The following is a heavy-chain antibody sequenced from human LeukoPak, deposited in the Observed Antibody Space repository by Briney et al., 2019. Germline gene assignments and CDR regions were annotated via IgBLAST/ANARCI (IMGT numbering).Heavy chain of an antibody. CDR3: ARDDNYGIFVNVDY. CDR2: ISTSTGDT. Sequence: ASVTVSCMTSGYSFILYGISWVRQAPGQGPEWMGWISTSTGDTKYTQKFQGRVTLTTDTSTSTAYMELSSLRSDDTAVYYGARDDNYGIFVNVDYWGQGTLVTVSS. J-gene: IGHJ4*02. D-gene: IGHD4-11*01. V-gene: IGHV1-18*01. CDR1: GYSFILYG.